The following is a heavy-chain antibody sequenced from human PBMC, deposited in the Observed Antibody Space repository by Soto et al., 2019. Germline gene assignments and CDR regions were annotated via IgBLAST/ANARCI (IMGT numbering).Heavy chain of an antibody. Sequence: GSLRLSCAASGFTFSSYGMHWVRQAPGKGLEGVAVISYDGSNKYYADSVKGRFTISRDNSKNTLYLQMNSLRAEDTAVYYCANSIETQDTAMVINYYYGMDVWGQGTTVTVSS. V-gene: IGHV3-30*18. CDR3: ANSIETQDTAMVINYYYGMDV. CDR2: ISYDGSNK. CDR1: GFTFSSYG. J-gene: IGHJ6*02. D-gene: IGHD5-18*01.